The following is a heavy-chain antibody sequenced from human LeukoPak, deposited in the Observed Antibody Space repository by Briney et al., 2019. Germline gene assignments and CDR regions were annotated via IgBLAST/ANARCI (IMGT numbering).Heavy chain of an antibody. J-gene: IGHJ4*02. Sequence: SETLSLTCSVSGDSVSGFYWSWIRQPAGKGLEWIGRIYTSGNTRDTSTKYNPSLKSRVSMSVDTSKNQFSLKLRFVTAADTAIYYCAIDTFSSGWWDYSDYWGQGTLVTVSS. V-gene: IGHV4-4*07. CDR1: GDSVSGFY. CDR3: AIDTFSSGWWDYSDY. CDR2: IYTSGNTRDTST. D-gene: IGHD6-19*01.